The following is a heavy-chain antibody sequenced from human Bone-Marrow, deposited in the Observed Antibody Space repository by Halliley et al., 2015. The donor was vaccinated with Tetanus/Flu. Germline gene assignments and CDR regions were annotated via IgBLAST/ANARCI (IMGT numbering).Heavy chain of an antibody. J-gene: IGHJ4*02. Sequence: WMGIINVSDGSAKFAHKFQGRVTMTRDMSTRIVYMELSSLRSEDTAVYYCAGRFFGDYPFDFWGQGSLVTVAS. D-gene: IGHD3-10*01. CDR2: INVSDGSA. CDR3: AGRFFGDYPFDF. V-gene: IGHV1-46*01.